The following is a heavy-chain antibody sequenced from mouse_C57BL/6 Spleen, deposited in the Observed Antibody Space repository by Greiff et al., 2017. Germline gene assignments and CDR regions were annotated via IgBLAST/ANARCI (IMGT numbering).Heavy chain of an antibody. V-gene: IGHV1-84*01. Sequence: QVQLKESGPELVKPGASVKISCKASGYTFTDYYINWVKQRPGQGLEWIGWIYPGSGNTKYNEKFKGKATLTVDTSSSTAYMQLSSLTSEDSAVYCGITNYVLGDFDVWGTGTTVTVSS. CDR2: IYPGSGNT. CDR3: ITNYVLGDFDV. CDR1: GYTFTDYY. J-gene: IGHJ1*03. D-gene: IGHD1-2*01.